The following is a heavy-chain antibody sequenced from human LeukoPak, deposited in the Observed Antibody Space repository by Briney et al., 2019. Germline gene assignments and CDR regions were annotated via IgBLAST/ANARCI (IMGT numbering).Heavy chain of an antibody. CDR2: ISGSGGST. CDR3: AKDRSCTNDICHGDFDY. V-gene: IGHV3-23*01. CDR1: GFTFSSYA. J-gene: IGHJ4*02. Sequence: GGSLRLSCAASGFTFSSYAVSWVRQAPGKGLEWVSSISGSGGSTYSADSVKGRFTISRDNSKNTLYLQMNSLRAGDTALYYCAKDRSCTNDICHGDFDYWGQGTLVTVSS. D-gene: IGHD2-8*01.